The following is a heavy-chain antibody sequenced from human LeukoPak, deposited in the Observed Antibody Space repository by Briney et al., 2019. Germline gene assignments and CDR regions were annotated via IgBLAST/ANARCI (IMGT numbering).Heavy chain of an antibody. J-gene: IGHJ6*02. CDR2: IGTAGDT. CDR1: GFTFSSYD. Sequence: QPGGSLRLSCAASGFTFSSYDMPWVRQATGKGLEWVSAIGTAGDTYYPGSVKGRFTISRENAKNSLYLQMNSLRAGDTAVYYCARGGIAAAGRFNYYYYYGMDVWGQGTTVTVSS. D-gene: IGHD6-13*01. V-gene: IGHV3-13*01. CDR3: ARGGIAAAGRFNYYYYYGMDV.